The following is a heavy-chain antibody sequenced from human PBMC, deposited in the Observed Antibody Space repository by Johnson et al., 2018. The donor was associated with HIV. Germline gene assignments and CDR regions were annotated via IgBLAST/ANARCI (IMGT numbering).Heavy chain of an antibody. CDR3: AREGPSERAGFDI. CDR2: ISYDGSNK. Sequence: QVQLVESGGGVVQPGRSLRLSCAASGFTFSSYAMHWVRQAPGKGLEWVAVISYDGSNKYYADSVKGRFTISRDNSKNTLYLQMNSLRAEDTAVYYCAREGPSERAGFDIWGKGTMVTVSS. J-gene: IGHJ3*02. V-gene: IGHV3-30*04. CDR1: GFTFSSYA.